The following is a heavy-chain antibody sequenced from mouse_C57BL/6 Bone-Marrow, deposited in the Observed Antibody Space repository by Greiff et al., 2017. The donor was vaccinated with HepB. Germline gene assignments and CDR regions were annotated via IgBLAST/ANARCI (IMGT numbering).Heavy chain of an antibody. CDR3: ASEYYYGSSPFWGD. J-gene: IGHJ2*01. V-gene: IGHV3-6*01. CDR2: ISYDGSN. CDR1: GYSITSGYY. Sequence: EVKLQESGPGLVKPSQSLSLTCSVTGYSITSGYYWNWIRQFPGNKLEWMGYISYDGSNNYNPSLKNRISITRDTSKNQFFLKLNSVTTEDTATYYCASEYYYGSSPFWGDWGQGTTLTVSS. D-gene: IGHD1-1*01.